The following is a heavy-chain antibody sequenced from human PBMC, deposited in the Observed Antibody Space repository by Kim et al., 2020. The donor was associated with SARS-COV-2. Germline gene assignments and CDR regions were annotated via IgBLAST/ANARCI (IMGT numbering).Heavy chain of an antibody. Sequence: SETLSLTCAVYGGSFSGYYWSWIRQPPGKGLEWIGEINHSGSTNYNPSLKSRVTISVDTSKNQFSLKLSSVTAADTAVYYWARVAYSSGWFAYWGQGTLVTVSS. CDR3: ARVAYSSGWFAY. CDR1: GGSFSGYY. CDR2: INHSGST. V-gene: IGHV4-34*01. J-gene: IGHJ4*02. D-gene: IGHD6-19*01.